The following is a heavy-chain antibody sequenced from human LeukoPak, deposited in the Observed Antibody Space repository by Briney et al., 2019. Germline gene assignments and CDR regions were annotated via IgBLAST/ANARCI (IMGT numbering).Heavy chain of an antibody. CDR3: ARRYDFWSGYYGWFDP. V-gene: IGHV3-11*04. CDR2: ISISGYST. Sequence: GGSLRLSCAASGFTFNNYYMSWIRRAPGKGLEWISYISISGYSTYYADSMKGRFTISRDNAKNSLYLQMNNLRPEDTAFYYCARRYDFWSGYYGWFDPWGQGTLVTVSS. J-gene: IGHJ5*02. CDR1: GFTFNNYY. D-gene: IGHD3-3*01.